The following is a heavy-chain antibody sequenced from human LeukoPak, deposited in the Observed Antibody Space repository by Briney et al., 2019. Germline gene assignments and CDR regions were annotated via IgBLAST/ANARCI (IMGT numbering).Heavy chain of an antibody. CDR1: GFTVSSNY. Sequence: GGSLRLSCAASGFTVSSNYMSWVRQAPGKGLEWVSVIYSGGSTYYADSVKGRFTISRDNSKNTLYLQMNSLRAEDTAVYYCARDPPLGDYYYYGMDVWGQGTTVTVSS. J-gene: IGHJ6*02. V-gene: IGHV3-53*01. CDR3: ARDPPLGDYYYYGMDV. CDR2: IYSGGST.